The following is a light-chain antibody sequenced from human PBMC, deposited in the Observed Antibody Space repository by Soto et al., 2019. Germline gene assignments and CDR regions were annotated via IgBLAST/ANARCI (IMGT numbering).Light chain of an antibody. CDR1: QSVRSSY. Sequence: VLKKSPGTLSLNPGERATLSWRASQSVRSSYLAWYQPRPGQAPRLLIYGTCTRETGIRDRFSGSGAGADCTRTISRLEPEDFAVYYCQQYGSLTRTFGQGTKVDIK. CDR2: GTC. V-gene: IGKV3-20*01. J-gene: IGKJ1*01. CDR3: QQYGSLTRT.